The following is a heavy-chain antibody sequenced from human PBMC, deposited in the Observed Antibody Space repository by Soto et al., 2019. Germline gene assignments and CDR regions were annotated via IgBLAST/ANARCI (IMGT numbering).Heavy chain of an antibody. V-gene: IGHV3-30*18. J-gene: IGHJ6*02. Sequence: QVQLVESGGGVVQPGRSLRLSCAASGFTFRSYGMHWVRQAPGKGLEWVAVISYDAGNKYYIDSVKGRFTISRDNSKNTLYLQMNSLRAEHTPPYYCAKELNDYGVYVPLHNGMNVWGQGTMVTVS. CDR1: GFTFRSYG. D-gene: IGHD4-17*01. CDR2: ISYDAGNK. CDR3: AKELNDYGVYVPLHNGMNV.